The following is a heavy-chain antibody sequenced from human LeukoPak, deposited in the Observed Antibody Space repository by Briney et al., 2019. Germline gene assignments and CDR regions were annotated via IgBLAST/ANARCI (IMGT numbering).Heavy chain of an antibody. CDR1: GFTFSSYA. CDR3: AKCREGIAAPYTDY. V-gene: IGHV3-23*01. D-gene: IGHD6-13*01. J-gene: IGHJ4*02. Sequence: GGSLRLSCAASGFTFSSYAMSWVRQAPGKGLEWVSAISGNGDSTYNADSVKGRFTISRDNSKNTLYLQMNSLRAENTAVFYCAKCREGIAAPYTDYWGQGTLVTVSS. CDR2: ISGNGDST.